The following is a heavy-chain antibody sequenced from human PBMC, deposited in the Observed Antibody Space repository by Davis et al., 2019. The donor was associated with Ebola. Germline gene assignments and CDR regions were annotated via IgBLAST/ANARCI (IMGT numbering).Heavy chain of an antibody. J-gene: IGHJ4*02. D-gene: IGHD2-2*01. CDR2: INPNSGGT. CDR3: ARDHCSSTSCPGDFDY. V-gene: IGHV1-2*04. CDR1: GYTFTGYY. Sequence: AASVKVSCKASGYTFTGYYMHWVRQAPGQGLEWMGWINPNSGGTNYAQKFQGWVTMTRDTSISTAYMELSRLRSDDTAVYYCARDHCSSTSCPGDFDYWGQGTLVTVSS.